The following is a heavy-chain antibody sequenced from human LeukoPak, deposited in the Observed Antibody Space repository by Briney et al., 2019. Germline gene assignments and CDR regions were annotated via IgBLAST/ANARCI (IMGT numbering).Heavy chain of an antibody. V-gene: IGHV1-2*02. CDR2: INPNSGGT. Sequence: GASVKVSCKASGYTFTGYYMHWVRQAPGQGLEWMGWINPNSGGTNYAQKFQGRVTMIRDTSISTAYMELSRLRSDDTAVYYCARVGDYDILTGYFLLWGQGTLVTVSS. J-gene: IGHJ4*02. D-gene: IGHD3-9*01. CDR3: ARVGDYDILTGYFLL. CDR1: GYTFTGYY.